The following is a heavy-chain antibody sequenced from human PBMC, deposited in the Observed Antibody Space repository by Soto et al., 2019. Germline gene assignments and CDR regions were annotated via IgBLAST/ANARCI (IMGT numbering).Heavy chain of an antibody. CDR3: AITPDYCSSTSCYLGFDP. CDR2: ISAYNGNT. V-gene: IGHV1-18*04. Sequence: ASVKGSCKAAGYTFTSDGISWVRQAPGQGLEWMGWISAYNGNTNYAQKLQGRVTMTTDTSTSTAYMELRSLRSDDTAVYYCAITPDYCSSTSCYLGFDPWGQGTLVTVS. J-gene: IGHJ5*02. D-gene: IGHD2-2*01. CDR1: GYTFTSDG.